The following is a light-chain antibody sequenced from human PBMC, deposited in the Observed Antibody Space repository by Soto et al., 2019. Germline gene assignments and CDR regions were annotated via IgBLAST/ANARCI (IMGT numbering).Light chain of an antibody. J-gene: IGKJ2*01. Sequence: DIQMTQSPSSLSASVGHTVTITCRASQDVSSDLGWYQHKPGKAPKRLIYAASRLQGGVPSRFSGSGSGTEFTLTIVSLQPEDSATYYCLQHDSLPYTFGQGTRLEI. CDR2: AAS. CDR3: LQHDSLPYT. V-gene: IGKV1-17*01. CDR1: QDVSSD.